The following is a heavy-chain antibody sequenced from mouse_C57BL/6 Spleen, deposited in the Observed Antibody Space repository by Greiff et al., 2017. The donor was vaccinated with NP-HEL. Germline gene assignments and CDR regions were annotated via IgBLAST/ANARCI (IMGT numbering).Heavy chain of an antibody. CDR1: GYSITSGYD. V-gene: IGHV3-1*01. Sequence: EVQLQQSGPGMVKPSQSLSLTCTVTGYSITSGYDWHWIRHFPGNKLEWMGYISYSGSTNYNPSLKSRIPFTLDTTKNNYFQKLNAVTTEDTATENCARGARGIAYWGQGTLVTVSA. CDR3: ARGARGIAY. CDR2: ISYSGST. J-gene: IGHJ3*01.